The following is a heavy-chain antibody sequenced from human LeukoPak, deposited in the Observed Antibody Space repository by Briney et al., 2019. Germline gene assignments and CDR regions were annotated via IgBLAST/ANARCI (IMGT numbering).Heavy chain of an antibody. V-gene: IGHV3-48*01. CDR1: GFPFSSYG. D-gene: IGHD4-17*01. CDR2: ISSSISTI. CDR3: ARMTTVTNPRDY. J-gene: IGHJ4*02. Sequence: GGSLRLSCAASGFPFSSYGMNWVRQAPGKGLEWLSYISSSISTIYYADSVKGRFTISRDNAKNSLYLQMNSLRAEDTAVYYCARMTTVTNPRDYWGQGTLVTVSS.